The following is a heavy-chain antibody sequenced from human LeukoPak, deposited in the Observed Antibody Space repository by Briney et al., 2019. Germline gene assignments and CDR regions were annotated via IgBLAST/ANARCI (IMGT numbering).Heavy chain of an antibody. V-gene: IGHV4-30-4*01. CDR3: ARGGYCSGGSCYAPPGILY. CDR2: ISHSGTT. D-gene: IGHD2-15*01. CDR1: GVSVNSSDHY. Sequence: PSETLSLTCTVSGVSVNSSDHYWSWIRQTPGKGLEWIGYISHSGTTYYNPSLKSRVTIAVDTSKNQFFLILSSMTIADTAVYYCARGGYCSGGSCYAPPGILYWGQGTLVTVSS. J-gene: IGHJ4*02.